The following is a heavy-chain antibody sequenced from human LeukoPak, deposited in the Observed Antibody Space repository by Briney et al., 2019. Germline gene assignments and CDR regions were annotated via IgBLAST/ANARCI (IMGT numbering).Heavy chain of an antibody. CDR2: IKQDGSEK. Sequence: PGGSLRLSCAASGFTFSSYWMSWVRQAPGKGLEWVANIKQDGSEKYYVDSVKGRFTISRDNAENSLYLQMNSLRAEDTAVYYCARTHLGGAFDIWGQGTMVTVSS. V-gene: IGHV3-7*01. J-gene: IGHJ3*02. D-gene: IGHD7-27*01. CDR3: ARTHLGGAFDI. CDR1: GFTFSSYW.